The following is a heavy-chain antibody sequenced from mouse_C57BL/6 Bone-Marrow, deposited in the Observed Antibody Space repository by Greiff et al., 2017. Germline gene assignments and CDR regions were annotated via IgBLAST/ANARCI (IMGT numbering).Heavy chain of an antibody. Sequence: EVKLMESGGGLVQPGGSLSLSCAASGFTFTDYYMSWVRQPPGKALEWLGFIRNKANGYTTEYSASVKGRFTISSANSQSIIYLQMNALRDEDSATYYCARNKVYYDYDEAFAYWGQGTLVTVSA. CDR2: IRNKANGYTT. D-gene: IGHD2-4*01. J-gene: IGHJ3*01. V-gene: IGHV7-3*01. CDR1: GFTFTDYY. CDR3: ARNKVYYDYDEAFAY.